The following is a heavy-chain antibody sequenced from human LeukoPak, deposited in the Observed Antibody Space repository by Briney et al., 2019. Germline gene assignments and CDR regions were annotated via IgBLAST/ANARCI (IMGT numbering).Heavy chain of an antibody. D-gene: IGHD4-17*01. Sequence: GGSLRLSCAASGFTFRSYAMSWVRQAPGKGLEWVSAITNSGGTAYYADSVKGRFTISRDNSKNTLYLQMNSLRAEDTALYYCTKHPNGDYIGAFDPWGQGTLVTVSS. J-gene: IGHJ5*02. CDR1: GFTFRSYA. CDR2: ITNSGGTA. CDR3: TKHPNGDYIGAFDP. V-gene: IGHV3-23*01.